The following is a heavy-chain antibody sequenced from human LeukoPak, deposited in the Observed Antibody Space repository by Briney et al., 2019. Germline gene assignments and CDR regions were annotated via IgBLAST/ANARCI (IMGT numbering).Heavy chain of an antibody. J-gene: IGHJ4*02. CDR1: GGSIGSYY. CDR3: ARGVILTGSIDY. D-gene: IGHD3-9*01. V-gene: IGHV4-59*12. CDR2: IYYTGST. Sequence: SETLSLTCSVSGGSIGSYYWTWIRQPPGKGLEWIGYIYYTGSTNYNPSLKSRATMSVDTSKSQLSLKMTSVTAADTAVYYCARGVILTGSIDYWGQGTLVTVSS.